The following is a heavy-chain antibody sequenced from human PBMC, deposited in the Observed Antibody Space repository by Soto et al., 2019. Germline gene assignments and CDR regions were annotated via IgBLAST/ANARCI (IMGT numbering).Heavy chain of an antibody. V-gene: IGHV4-59*08. CDR2: IYYSGST. CDR3: ARHSAASYNWFDP. Sequence: QVQLQESGPGLVKPSETLSLTCTVSGGSISSYYWSWIRQPPGKGLEWIGYIYYSGSTNYNPSLKSRVSISVDTSKNPFSLKLSSVTAADTAVYYCARHSAASYNWFDPWGQGTLVTVSS. D-gene: IGHD2-15*01. CDR1: GGSISSYY. J-gene: IGHJ5*02.